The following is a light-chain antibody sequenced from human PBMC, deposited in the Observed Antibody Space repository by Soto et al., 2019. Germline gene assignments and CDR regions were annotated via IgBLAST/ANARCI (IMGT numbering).Light chain of an antibody. J-gene: IGKJ1*01. V-gene: IGKV1-39*01. CDR2: AAS. CDR1: QSISSY. CDR3: QQSYSTPWA. Sequence: DIQMTQSPSSLSASVGDRVTITCRASQSISSYLNWYEQKPGKAPKLMIYAASSLQSMVPSRFSGSGSGTEFTLAISSLQPEDFATYYFQQSYSTPWAFGQGTKVEIK.